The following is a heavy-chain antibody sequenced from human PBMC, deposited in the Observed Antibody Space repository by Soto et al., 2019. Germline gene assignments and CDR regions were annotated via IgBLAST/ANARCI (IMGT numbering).Heavy chain of an antibody. D-gene: IGHD2-8*01. CDR1: GYTFTSYD. Sequence: QVQLVQSGAEVKKPGASVKVSCKASGYTFTSYDINWVRQATGQGLEWMGWMNPNSGNTGYAQKFQGRVTMTRNTSISTAYMELSSLRSEDTAVYYCARVNYCTNGVCYYYYYMDVWGKGTTVTVSS. CDR2: MNPNSGNT. J-gene: IGHJ6*03. CDR3: ARVNYCTNGVCYYYYYMDV. V-gene: IGHV1-8*01.